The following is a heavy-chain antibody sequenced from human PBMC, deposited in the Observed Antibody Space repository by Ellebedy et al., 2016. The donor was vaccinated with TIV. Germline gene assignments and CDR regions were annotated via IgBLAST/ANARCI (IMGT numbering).Heavy chain of an antibody. CDR1: GFTSSNYW. CDR2: IKQDGSEK. CDR3: ARDQWLGRAYYFDY. D-gene: IGHD6-19*01. V-gene: IGHV3-7*01. J-gene: IGHJ4*02. Sequence: GGSLRLSCEASGFTSSNYWMTWVRQAPGKGLEWVANIKQDGSEKYYVDSVKGRFSISRDNAKNSLYLQMNSLRPEDTAVYYCARDQWLGRAYYFDYWGQGTLLTVSS.